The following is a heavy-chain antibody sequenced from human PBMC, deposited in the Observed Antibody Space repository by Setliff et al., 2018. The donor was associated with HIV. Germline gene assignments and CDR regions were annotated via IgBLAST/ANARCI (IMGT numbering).Heavy chain of an antibody. CDR3: ARASSDIPGVESNYFDD. D-gene: IGHD2-2*01. V-gene: IGHV4-61*02. CDR1: GGSISSRSYY. Sequence: SETLSLTCTVSGGSISSRSYYWSWLRQPAGKGLEWIGRISSNGNTDYNPSLENRVTISVDTSKSQFFLMLSSVTAAYTAVYYWARASSDIPGVESNYFDDWGQGTLVTVSS. CDR2: ISSNGNT. J-gene: IGHJ4*02.